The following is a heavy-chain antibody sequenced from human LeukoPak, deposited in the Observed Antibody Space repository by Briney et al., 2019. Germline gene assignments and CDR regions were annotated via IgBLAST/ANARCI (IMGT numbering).Heavy chain of an antibody. V-gene: IGHV4-4*07. CDR1: GGSISSYY. CDR3: ARAGSIAFDY. CDR2: IYASGNT. J-gene: IGHJ4*02. D-gene: IGHD6-6*01. Sequence: PSETLSLTCTVSGGSISSYYWCWVRQPAGKGLEWIGRIYASGNTNYNPSLEGRVTMTVDTSKNQFSLKLSSVTAADTAVYYCARAGSIAFDYWGQGTLVTVS.